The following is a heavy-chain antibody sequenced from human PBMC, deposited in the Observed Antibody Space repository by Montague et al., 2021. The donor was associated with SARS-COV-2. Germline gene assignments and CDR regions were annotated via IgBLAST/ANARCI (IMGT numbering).Heavy chain of an antibody. D-gene: IGHD2-15*01. CDR1: GDSVSTNSGT. J-gene: IGHJ4*02. CDR3: ARAERGSCGDGNCYQYFFNY. V-gene: IGHV6-1*01. Sequence: CAIPGDSVSTNSGTWNWVRLSPSRGLEWLGRTYYRSEWYSDYSVSVKSRISINPDTSENQFSLQLNSVTPEDTAVYYCARAERGSCGDGNCYQYFFNYWGQGTLVTVSS. CDR2: TYYRSEWYS.